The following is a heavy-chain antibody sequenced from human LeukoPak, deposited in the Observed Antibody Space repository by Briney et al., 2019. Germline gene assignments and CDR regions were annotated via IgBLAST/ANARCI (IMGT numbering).Heavy chain of an antibody. CDR3: TRDRRGQQLTPFDY. J-gene: IGHJ4*02. CDR1: GFTFGDYA. V-gene: IGHV3-49*04. D-gene: IGHD6-13*01. CDR2: IRSKAYGGTT. Sequence: PGGSLRLSCTASGFTFGDYAMSWVRQAPGKGLEWVGFIRSKAYGGTTEYAASVKGRFTISRDDSKSIAYLQMNSLKTEDTAVYYCTRDRRGQQLTPFDYWGQGTLVTVSS.